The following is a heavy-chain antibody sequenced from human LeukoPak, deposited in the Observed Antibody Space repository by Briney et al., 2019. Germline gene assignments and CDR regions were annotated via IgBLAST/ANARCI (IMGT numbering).Heavy chain of an antibody. CDR1: GYTFTGYY. Sequence: GASVKVSCKASGYTFTGYYMHWVRQAPGQGLEWMGWINPNSGGTNYAQKFHGRVTMTRDTSISTAYMELSRLRSDDTAVYYCAGERIPITVFCFDPWGQGTLVTVSS. CDR3: AGERIPITVFCFDP. D-gene: IGHD3-3*01. J-gene: IGHJ5*02. CDR2: INPNSGGT. V-gene: IGHV1-2*02.